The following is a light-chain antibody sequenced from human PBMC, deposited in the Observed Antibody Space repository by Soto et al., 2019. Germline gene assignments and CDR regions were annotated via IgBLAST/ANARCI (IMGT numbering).Light chain of an antibody. Sequence: DIQMTQSPSSRSASVGDRVAITCQASQSISSYLNWYQQKPGKAPKLLIYAASSLQSGVPSRFSGSGSGTDFTLTISSLQREDIATYYCQQSYGTPLTFGGGTKVEIK. CDR2: AAS. CDR3: QQSYGTPLT. V-gene: IGKV1-39*01. J-gene: IGKJ4*01. CDR1: QSISSY.